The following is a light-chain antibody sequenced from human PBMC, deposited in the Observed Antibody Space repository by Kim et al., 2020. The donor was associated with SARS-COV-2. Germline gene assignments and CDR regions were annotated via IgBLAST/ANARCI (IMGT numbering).Light chain of an antibody. V-gene: IGKV3-15*01. CDR1: QSISSN. J-gene: IGKJ2*01. Sequence: LSVSPGERATLSCRASQSISSNLAWYQQKPGQAPSLLIYAASTRATGIPARFSGSGSGTDFTLTISSLQSEDFAVYYCHQYYNWPSFGQGTKLEI. CDR2: AAS. CDR3: HQYYNWPS.